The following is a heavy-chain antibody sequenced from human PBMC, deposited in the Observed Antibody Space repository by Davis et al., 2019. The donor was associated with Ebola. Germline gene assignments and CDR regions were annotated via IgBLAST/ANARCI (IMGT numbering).Heavy chain of an antibody. J-gene: IGHJ4*02. CDR3: AKSTSSAWYRPIDY. Sequence: GGSLRLSCAASGFTFSSYSMNWVRQAPGTGLEWVSSISSSSSYIYYADSVKGRFTISRDNAKNSLYLQMNSLRAEDTALYFCAKSTSSAWYRPIDYWGQGTLVTVSS. CDR2: ISSSSSYI. CDR1: GFTFSSYS. D-gene: IGHD6-19*01. V-gene: IGHV3-21*04.